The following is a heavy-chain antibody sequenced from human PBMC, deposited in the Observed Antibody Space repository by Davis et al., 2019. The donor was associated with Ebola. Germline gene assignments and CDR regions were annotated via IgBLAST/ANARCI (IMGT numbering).Heavy chain of an antibody. CDR2: IDSATNTL. V-gene: IGHV3-48*03. D-gene: IGHD4-17*01. CDR1: GFRFSSYE. Sequence: GESLKISCAASGFRFSSYEMNWVRQAPGKGLEWVAYIDSATNTLYGDSVKGRFTISRDNAQKSLYLQMNSLRAEDTAIYYCARSIASGAYADYWGPGTLVTVS. J-gene: IGHJ4*02. CDR3: ARSIASGAYADY.